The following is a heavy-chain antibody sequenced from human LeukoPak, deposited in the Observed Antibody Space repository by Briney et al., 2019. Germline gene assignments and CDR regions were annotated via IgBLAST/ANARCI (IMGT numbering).Heavy chain of an antibody. V-gene: IGHV3-11*05. CDR1: GFTLSDHY. CDR3: ARARVPVDY. Sequence: GRCLRLSRAASGFTLSDHYMSWVPQAPGKALECISYMYSNGSYTKNADSMKGRFTISKDIAKNSLYLQMNSLRAEDTAVYYCARARVPVDYWGQGTLVTVSS. J-gene: IGHJ4*02. CDR2: MYSNGSYT.